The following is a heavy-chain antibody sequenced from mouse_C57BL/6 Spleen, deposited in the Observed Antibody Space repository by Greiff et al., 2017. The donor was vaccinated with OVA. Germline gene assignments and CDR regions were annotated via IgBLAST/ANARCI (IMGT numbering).Heavy chain of an antibody. CDR3: ARGGWCLDY. D-gene: IGHD1-1*02. Sequence: QVQLQQPGAELVRPGSSVKLSCKASGYTFTSYWMHWVKQRPIQGLEWIGNIDTSDSETHYNQKFKDKATLTVDKSSSTAYMQLSSLTSEDSAVYYCARGGWCLDYWGQGTTLTVSS. V-gene: IGHV1-52*01. J-gene: IGHJ2*01. CDR1: GYTFTSYW. CDR2: IDTSDSET.